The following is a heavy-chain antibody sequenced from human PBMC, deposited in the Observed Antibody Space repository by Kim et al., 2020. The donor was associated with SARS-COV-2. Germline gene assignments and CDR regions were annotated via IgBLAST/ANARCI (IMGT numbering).Heavy chain of an antibody. V-gene: IGHV3-7*03. CDR3: VRLIDY. J-gene: IGHJ4*02. CDR1: GFIFSNYW. Sequence: GGSLRLSCAASGFIFSNYWMSWVRQAPGKGPECVANISPDGGVQFYVDSVRGRFSISRDNAQNSLYLQMNSLRVEDTALYYCVRLIDYWGQGTLVSVSS. CDR2: ISPDGGVQ.